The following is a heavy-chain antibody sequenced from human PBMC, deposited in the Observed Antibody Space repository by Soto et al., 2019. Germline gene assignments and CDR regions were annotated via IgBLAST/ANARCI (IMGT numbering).Heavy chain of an antibody. D-gene: IGHD3-22*01. CDR1: GLTFSSYA. CDR2: ISGSGSTI. V-gene: IGHV3-23*01. J-gene: IGHJ4*02. CDR3: AKVFYYYDSSGYYYFDY. Sequence: LRLSCAASGLTFSSYAVSWVRQAPGKGPEWISSISGSGSTIYYAGSVKGRFTISRDNSKNTLYLQMSSLRAEDTAVYYCAKVFYYYDSSGYYYFDYWGQGTLVTVSS.